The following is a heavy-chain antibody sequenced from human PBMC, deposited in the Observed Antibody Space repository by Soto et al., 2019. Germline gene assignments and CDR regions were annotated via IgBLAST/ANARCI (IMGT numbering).Heavy chain of an antibody. Sequence: QVQLVESGGGVVQPGRSLRLSCAASGFTFSSYAMHWVRQAPGKGLEWVAVISYDGSNKYYADSVKGRFTISRDTSKNTLYLQMNSLRAEDTAVYYCARAGSYHDAFDIWGQGTMVTVSS. V-gene: IGHV3-30-3*01. CDR2: ISYDGSNK. CDR1: GFTFSSYA. D-gene: IGHD1-26*01. J-gene: IGHJ3*02. CDR3: ARAGSYHDAFDI.